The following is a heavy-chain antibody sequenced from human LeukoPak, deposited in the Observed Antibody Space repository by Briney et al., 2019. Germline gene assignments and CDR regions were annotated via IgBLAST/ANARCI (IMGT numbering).Heavy chain of an antibody. CDR2: IYPGDSDT. CDR1: GYSFTSYW. V-gene: IGHV5-51*01. J-gene: IGHJ4*02. Sequence: GESLKISCKGSGYSFTSYWIGWVRQMPGKGLEWMGIIYPGDSDTRYSPSFQGQVTISADKSISTAYLQWSSLKASDTAMYYCARHEGCCSSTSCYYPFYWGQGTLVTVSS. D-gene: IGHD2-2*01. CDR3: ARHEGCCSSTSCYYPFY.